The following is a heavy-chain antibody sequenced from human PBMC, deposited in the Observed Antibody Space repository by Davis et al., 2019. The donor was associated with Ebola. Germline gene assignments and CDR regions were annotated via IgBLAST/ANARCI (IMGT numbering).Heavy chain of an antibody. CDR1: GFTFSSYA. J-gene: IGHJ6*02. V-gene: IGHV3-23*01. CDR3: ATLPGGRGVDV. Sequence: GESLKISCAASGFTFSSYAMSWVRQAPGKGLEWVSAISGSGGSTYYADSVKGRFTISRDNAKNSIFLQMDGLTVEDTAVYYCATLPGGRGVDVWGQGTTVIVSS. CDR2: ISGSGGST. D-gene: IGHD3-10*01.